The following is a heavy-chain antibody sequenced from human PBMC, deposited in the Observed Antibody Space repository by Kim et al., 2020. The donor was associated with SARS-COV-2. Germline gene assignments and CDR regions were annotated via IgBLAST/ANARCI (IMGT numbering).Heavy chain of an antibody. V-gene: IGHV7-4-1*02. CDR3: ARERVAALDY. CDR2: NP. J-gene: IGHJ4*02. D-gene: IGHD6-13*01. Sequence: NPTYAQGFTGRFVFSLDTSVSTAYLQISSLKAEDTAVYYCARERVAALDYWGQGTLVTVSS.